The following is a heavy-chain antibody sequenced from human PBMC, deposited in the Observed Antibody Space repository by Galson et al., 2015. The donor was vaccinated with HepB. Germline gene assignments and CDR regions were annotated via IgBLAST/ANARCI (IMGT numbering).Heavy chain of an antibody. CDR2: IYSGDST. CDR1: GFTFSSYA. CDR3: ASTVMYYYDSSGYSYAFDI. V-gene: IGHV3-66*01. D-gene: IGHD3-22*01. J-gene: IGHJ3*02. Sequence: SLRLSCAASGFTFSSYAMHWVRQAPGKGLEWVSIIYSGDSTYYADSVRGRFTISRDNSKNTLYLQMNSLRVEDTAVYYCASTVMYYYDSSGYSYAFDIWGQGTMVTVSS.